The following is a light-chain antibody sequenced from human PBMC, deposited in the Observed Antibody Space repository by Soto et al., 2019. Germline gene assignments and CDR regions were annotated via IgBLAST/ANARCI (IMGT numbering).Light chain of an antibody. V-gene: IGLV1-40*01. J-gene: IGLJ2*01. CDR2: GNT. Sequence: QAVLTQPPSVSGAPGQKVTISCTGSSSNIGAGYDVNWYHQLPGTAPKLLIHGNTNRPSGVPDRFSGSKSGTSASLAITGLQAEDEADYFCQSYDSSLSGSVFGGGTQLTVL. CDR1: SSNIGAGYD. CDR3: QSYDSSLSGSV.